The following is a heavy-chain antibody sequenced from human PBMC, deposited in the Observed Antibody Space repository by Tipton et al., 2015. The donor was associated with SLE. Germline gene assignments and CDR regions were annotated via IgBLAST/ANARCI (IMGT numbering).Heavy chain of an antibody. D-gene: IGHD2-21*01. CDR1: GGSISSGSYY. V-gene: IGHV4-61*02. CDR2: IYTSGST. CDR3: ARGCGGDCLIPEYFQH. J-gene: IGHJ1*01. Sequence: LRLSCTVSGGSISSGSYYWSWIRQPAGKGLEWIGRIYTSGSTNYNPSLKSRFTISVDTSKNQFSLKLSSVTAADTAVYYCARGCGGDCLIPEYFQHWGQGTLVTVSS.